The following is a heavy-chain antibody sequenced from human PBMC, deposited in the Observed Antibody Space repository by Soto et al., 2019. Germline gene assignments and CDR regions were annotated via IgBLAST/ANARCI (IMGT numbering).Heavy chain of an antibody. J-gene: IGHJ4*02. V-gene: IGHV1-18*01. CDR1: GYGFSFYG. CDR2: INPSDGNR. D-gene: IGHD3-22*01. Sequence: ASVKVSFKASGYGFSFYGINWVRKAPEQGLEWMGWINPSDGNRNFAQKFEDRVTMTTATSTNTVFLELRSLKSDDTAIYYCARDRLRGYDSSGFYSWGQGTMVTVSS. CDR3: ARDRLRGYDSSGFYS.